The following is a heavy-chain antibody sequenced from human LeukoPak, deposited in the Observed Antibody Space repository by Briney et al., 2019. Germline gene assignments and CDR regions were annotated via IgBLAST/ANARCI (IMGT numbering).Heavy chain of an antibody. J-gene: IGHJ3*02. CDR2: ISGSSSSI. V-gene: IGHV3-48*02. CDR3: ARARYSGNYYGAFDI. D-gene: IGHD1-26*01. CDR1: GFTFSNYW. Sequence: GGSLRLSCAASGFTFSNYWMNWVRQAPGKGLEWVSYISGSSSSIYYAGAVRGRFTISRDNAKNSLFLQMSSLRDEDTALYYCARARYSGNYYGAFDIWGQGTLVTVSS.